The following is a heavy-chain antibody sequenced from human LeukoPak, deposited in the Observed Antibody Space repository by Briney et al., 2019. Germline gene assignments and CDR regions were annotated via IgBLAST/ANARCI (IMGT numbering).Heavy chain of an antibody. D-gene: IGHD6-13*01. V-gene: IGHV3-30*18. J-gene: IGHJ4*02. CDR2: ISYYGSNK. CDR3: AKDLAAAAGTFDY. CDR1: GFTFSSYG. Sequence: GGSLRLSCTASGFTFSSYGMHWVRQAPGKGLEWVAVISYYGSNKYYADSVKGRFTISRDNSKNTLYLQMNSLRAEDTAVYYCAKDLAAAAGTFDYWGQGTLVTVSS.